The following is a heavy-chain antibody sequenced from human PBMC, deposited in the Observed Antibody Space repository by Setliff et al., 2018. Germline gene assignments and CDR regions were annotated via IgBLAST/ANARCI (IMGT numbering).Heavy chain of an antibody. J-gene: IGHJ4*02. CDR1: GYTFAGYY. D-gene: IGHD3-9*01. CDR2: INPNSAGT. V-gene: IGHV1-2*02. Sequence: ASVKVSCKASGYTFAGYYIHWARQAPGQGLEWMGWINPNSAGTNYARKFQGRVTMAWDASITTAYLDLSRLTSDDTASYYCAGVDVLTASPFWGLGTRVTVSS. CDR3: AGVDVLTASPF.